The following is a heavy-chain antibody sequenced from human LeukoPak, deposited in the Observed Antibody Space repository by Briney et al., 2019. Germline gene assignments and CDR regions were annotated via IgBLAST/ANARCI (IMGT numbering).Heavy chain of an antibody. V-gene: IGHV1-18*01. J-gene: IGHJ4*02. Sequence: ASVKVSCKSSGYSFTSYGISWVRQAPGPGLEWMGWISAYNGNTNYAQKLQGRVTMTTDTSTSTAYMELRSLRSDDTAVYYCARDLYDYVWGSYRFLGYWGQGTLVTVSS. CDR3: ARDLYDYVWGSYRFLGY. CDR2: ISAYNGNT. D-gene: IGHD3-16*02. CDR1: GYSFTSYG.